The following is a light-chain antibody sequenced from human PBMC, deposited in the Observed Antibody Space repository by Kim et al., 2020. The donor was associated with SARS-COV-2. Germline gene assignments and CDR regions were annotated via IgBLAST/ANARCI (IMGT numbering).Light chain of an antibody. J-gene: IGKJ3*01. CDR1: QGISSY. Sequence: IQLTQSPSSLSASVGDRVTITCRASQGISSYLAWYQQKPGKAPKLLIYSASTLQSGVPSRFSGSGSGTDFALTISSLQPEDFATYYCQQLNSYPTFGPGTKVDIQ. CDR2: SAS. CDR3: QQLNSYPT. V-gene: IGKV1-9*01.